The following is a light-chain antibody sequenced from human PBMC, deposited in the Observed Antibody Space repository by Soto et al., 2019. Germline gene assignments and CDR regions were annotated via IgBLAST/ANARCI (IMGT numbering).Light chain of an antibody. J-gene: IGKJ1*01. Sequence: EIVMTQSPATLSVSPGERATLSCRASQSVSSNLAWYQQKPGQAPRLFIYGASTRATGIPARFSGSGSGTEFTLTISSLQSEDFAVYYCQQYNNWAWTFGQGTKVEIK. CDR2: GAS. CDR3: QQYNNWAWT. V-gene: IGKV3-15*01. CDR1: QSVSSN.